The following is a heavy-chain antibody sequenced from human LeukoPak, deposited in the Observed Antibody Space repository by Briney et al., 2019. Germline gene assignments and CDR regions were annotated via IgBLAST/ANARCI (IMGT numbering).Heavy chain of an antibody. V-gene: IGHV1-2*06. CDR1: GYTFTGYY. CDR3: ATATLSDYYFNY. CDR2: INPNSGGT. J-gene: IGHJ4*02. Sequence: ASVKVSCKASGYTFTGYYMHWVRQAPGQGLEWMGRINPNSGGTNYAQKFQGRVTMTRDTSISTAYMELSRLRSDDTAVYFCATATLSDYYFNYWGQGTLVTVSS.